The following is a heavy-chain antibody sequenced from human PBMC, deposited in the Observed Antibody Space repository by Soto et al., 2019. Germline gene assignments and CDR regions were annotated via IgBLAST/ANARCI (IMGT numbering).Heavy chain of an antibody. CDR2: ISGSGGST. J-gene: IGHJ5*02. V-gene: IGHV3-23*01. D-gene: IGHD3-16*02. CDR1: GFTFSSYA. Sequence: HPGGSLRLSCAASGFTFSSYAMSWVRQAPGKGLEWVSAISGSGGSTYYADSVKGRFTISRDNSKNTLYLQMNSLRAEDTAIYYCAKEARDYVWGSYPNWFDPWGQGTLVTVSS. CDR3: AKEARDYVWGSYPNWFDP.